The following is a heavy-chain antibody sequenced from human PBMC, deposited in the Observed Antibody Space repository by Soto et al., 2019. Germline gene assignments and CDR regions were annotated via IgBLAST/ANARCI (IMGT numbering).Heavy chain of an antibody. Sequence: GGSLLVSCVAPVLTVSHKYMSWVGQAPESGMHLVSILYTEGTTYYADSVKGRFTIPIDSSKNTLFLQMDSLRAEDTAVYYCVRPRPSGENYGMDVWGQGTPVTVSS. V-gene: IGHV3-53*01. D-gene: IGHD3-16*01. CDR1: VLTVSHKY. CDR2: LYTEGTT. CDR3: VRPRPSGENYGMDV. J-gene: IGHJ6*01.